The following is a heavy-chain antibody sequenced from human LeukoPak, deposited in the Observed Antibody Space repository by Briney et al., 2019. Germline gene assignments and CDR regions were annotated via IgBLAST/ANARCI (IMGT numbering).Heavy chain of an antibody. CDR2: IYPGDSDT. CDR3: ARVVVPHLLRGGFYP. V-gene: IGHV5-51*01. D-gene: IGHD2-2*01. Sequence: HGESLKISCKGSGYSFTSYWIGWVRQMPGKGLEWMGIIYPGDSDTRYSPSFQGQVTISADKSISTAYLQWSSLKASDTAMYYCARVVVPHLLRGGFYPWGQGTLVTVSS. J-gene: IGHJ5*02. CDR1: GYSFTSYW.